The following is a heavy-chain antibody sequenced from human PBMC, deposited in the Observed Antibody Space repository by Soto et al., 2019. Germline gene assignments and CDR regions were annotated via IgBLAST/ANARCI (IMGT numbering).Heavy chain of an antibody. CDR2: INPTLDST. CDR3: VTMKRARLDS. J-gene: IGHJ4*02. CDR1: GIMSSGYG. Sequence: QEQVVQSGPAMKEPGSSVKVSCRASGIMSSGYGFSWVRQAPGHGLEWVGRINPTLDSTQYAQNLQGRVSITVDKSTDTAYLEVTSLRLEDTAIYFCVTMKRARLDSWGRGTVVTVSS. V-gene: IGHV1-69*09. D-gene: IGHD6-25*01.